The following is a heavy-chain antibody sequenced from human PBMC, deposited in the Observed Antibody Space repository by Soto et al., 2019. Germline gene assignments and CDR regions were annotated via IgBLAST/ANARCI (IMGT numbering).Heavy chain of an antibody. J-gene: IGHJ6*02. D-gene: IGHD2-15*01. CDR2: ISGKNGNT. CDR1: GYTFISHG. Sequence: QVQLVQSGVEVKKPGASVKVSCKASGYTFISHGISWVRQAPGQGLEWMGWISGKNGNTNYAQKLQGRVTLTTDTSTSTADMELRSLRSDDTAVYYCARVSSSIVVFPGYGMDVWGQGTTVTVSS. V-gene: IGHV1-18*04. CDR3: ARVSSSIVVFPGYGMDV.